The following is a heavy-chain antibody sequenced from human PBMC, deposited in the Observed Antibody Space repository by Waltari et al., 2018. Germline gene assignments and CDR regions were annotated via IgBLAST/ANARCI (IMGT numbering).Heavy chain of an antibody. D-gene: IGHD3-3*01. CDR1: GGSISSSSYY. CDR3: ARREEWLGWFDP. Sequence: QLQLQESGPGLVKPSETLSLTCTVSGGSISSSSYYWGWIRQPPGKGLAWIGSIYYSGDTDYNPSLKGRVTISVETSKNQFSLKLSSVTAADTAVYYCARREEWLGWFDPWGQGTLVTVSS. J-gene: IGHJ5*02. CDR2: IYYSGDT. V-gene: IGHV4-39*01.